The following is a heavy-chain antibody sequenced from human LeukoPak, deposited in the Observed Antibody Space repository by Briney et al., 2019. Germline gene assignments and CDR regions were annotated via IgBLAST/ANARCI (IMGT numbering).Heavy chain of an antibody. J-gene: IGHJ4*02. CDR2: ISAYNGNT. CDR1: GYTFTSYG. V-gene: IGHV1-18*01. CDR3: ARDRGFIRYDFWSGYRI. D-gene: IGHD3-3*01. Sequence: ASVKVSCKASGYTFTSYGISWVRQAPGQGLEWMGWISAYNGNTNYAQKLQGRVTMTTDTSTSTAYMELRSLRSDDTAVYYCARDRGFIRYDFWSGYRIWGQGTLVTVSS.